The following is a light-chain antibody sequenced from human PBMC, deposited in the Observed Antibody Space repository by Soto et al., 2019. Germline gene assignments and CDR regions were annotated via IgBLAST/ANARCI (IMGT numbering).Light chain of an antibody. CDR3: MQAIQAPRT. CDR1: QSLLHSNGNIY. J-gene: IGKJ1*01. Sequence: DIVLTQSPLSLPVTPGEPASISCSTSQSLLHSNGNIYLDWYLQKPGQSPQLLIYLGSIRASGVPDRFSGSGSGTDFTLKITRVEAEDVGVYYCMQAIQAPRTFGRGTKVEIK. CDR2: LGS. V-gene: IGKV2-28*01.